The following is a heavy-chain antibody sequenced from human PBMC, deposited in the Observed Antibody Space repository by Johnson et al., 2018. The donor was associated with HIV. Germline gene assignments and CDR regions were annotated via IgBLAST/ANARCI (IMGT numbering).Heavy chain of an antibody. V-gene: IGHV3-30-3*01. D-gene: IGHD6-19*01. CDR3: ARAGAVGFDAFDI. CDR2: ISYDGSNK. CDR1: GITFSDYA. Sequence: QVQLVESGGNLVKPGGSLRLSCAASGITFSDYAMHWVRQAPGKGLEWVAVISYDGSNKYYADSVKGRFTISRDNSKNTLYLQMNSLRAEDTAVYYCARAGAVGFDAFDIWGQGTMVTVSS. J-gene: IGHJ3*02.